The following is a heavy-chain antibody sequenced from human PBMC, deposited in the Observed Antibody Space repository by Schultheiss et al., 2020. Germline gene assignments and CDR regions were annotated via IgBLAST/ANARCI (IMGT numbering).Heavy chain of an antibody. V-gene: IGHV4-59*12. CDR1: GGSISSYY. CDR2: IYYSGST. D-gene: IGHD6-19*01. J-gene: IGHJ2*01. Sequence: SQTLSLTCTVSGGSISSYYWSWIRQPPGKGLEWIGYIYYSGSTNYNPSLKSRLTISVDTSKNQFSLKLSSVTAADTAVYYCARDREWLVHRPLDWYFDLWGRGTLVTVSS. CDR3: ARDREWLVHRPLDWYFDL.